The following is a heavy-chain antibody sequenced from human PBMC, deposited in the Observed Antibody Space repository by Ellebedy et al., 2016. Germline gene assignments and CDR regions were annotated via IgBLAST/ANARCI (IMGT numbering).Heavy chain of an antibody. D-gene: IGHD3-16*01. V-gene: IGHV3-48*02. Sequence: GESLKISXAFSGFTFTSYSMKWVRQTPGKGLEWVSYISPTSGSTIYYADSVKGRFTISRDNAKNSVYLQMNSLRDEDTAVYYCTRGGLDNSFDVWGQGTMVTVSS. CDR3: TRGGLDNSFDV. J-gene: IGHJ3*01. CDR1: GFTFTSYS. CDR2: ISPTSGSTI.